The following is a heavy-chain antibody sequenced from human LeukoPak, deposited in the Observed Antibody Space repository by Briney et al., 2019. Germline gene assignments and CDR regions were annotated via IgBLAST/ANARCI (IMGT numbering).Heavy chain of an antibody. J-gene: IGHJ6*02. Sequence: GGSLRLSCAASGFTFTTYWMHWVRQAPGKGLVWVSHINSDGSITSYADSVKGRFTISRDNAKNTLHLQMNSLRAEDTAVYYCARDAVDTANAVWGQGTTVTVSS. V-gene: IGHV3-74*01. CDR3: ARDAVDTANAV. CDR2: INSDGSIT. D-gene: IGHD5-18*01. CDR1: GFTFTTYW.